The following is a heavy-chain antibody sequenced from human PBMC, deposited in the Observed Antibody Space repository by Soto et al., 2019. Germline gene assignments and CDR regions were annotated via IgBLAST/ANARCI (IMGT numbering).Heavy chain of an antibody. D-gene: IGHD6-6*01. CDR3: ARDRSGGAARDPNWFDP. CDR2: ISAYNGNT. Sequence: QVQLVQSGAEVKKPGASVKVSCKASGYTFTSYGISWVRQAPGQGLEWMGWISAYNGNTNYAQKLQGRVTMTTDKSTSTAYMELRSLRSDDTAVYYCARDRSGGAARDPNWFDPWGQGTLVTVSS. CDR1: GYTFTSYG. V-gene: IGHV1-18*01. J-gene: IGHJ5*02.